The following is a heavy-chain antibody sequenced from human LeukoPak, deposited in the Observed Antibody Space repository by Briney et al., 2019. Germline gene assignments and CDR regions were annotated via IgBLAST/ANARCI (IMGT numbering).Heavy chain of an antibody. J-gene: IGHJ4*02. CDR1: GGSISSYY. Sequence: SETLSLTCTVSGGSISSYYWSWIRQPPGKGLEWIGYIYYSGSTYYNPSLKSRVTISVDTSKNQFSLKLSSVTAADAAVYYCARDRGFDIAAAGTGYFDYWGQGTLVTVSS. CDR2: IYYSGST. D-gene: IGHD6-13*01. CDR3: ARDRGFDIAAAGTGYFDY. V-gene: IGHV4-59*12.